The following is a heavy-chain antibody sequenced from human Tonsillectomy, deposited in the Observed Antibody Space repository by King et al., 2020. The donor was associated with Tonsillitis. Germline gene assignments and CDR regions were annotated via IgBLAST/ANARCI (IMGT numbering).Heavy chain of an antibody. D-gene: IGHD3-22*01. CDR2: IIPPFGTA. J-gene: IGHJ6*03. CDR3: ARAHSSGYWAYNYYMDV. CDR1: GGSFSSYA. Sequence: IQLVQSGAEVKKPGSSVKVSCKASGGSFSSYAISWVRQAPGQGLEWMGGIIPPFGTANYAQKFQGRGTITADESTSTAYRELSSLRSEDTAGYYCARAHSSGYWAYNYYMDVWGKGTTVTVSS. V-gene: IGHV1-69*12.